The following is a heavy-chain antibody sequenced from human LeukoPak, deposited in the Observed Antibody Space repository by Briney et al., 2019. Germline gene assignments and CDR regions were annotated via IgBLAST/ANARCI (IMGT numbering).Heavy chain of an antibody. J-gene: IGHJ4*02. CDR2: ITWNSGSI. CDR3: ANGESYYYSSGGGY. CDR1: GGSIGSYY. V-gene: IGHV3-9*01. D-gene: IGHD3-10*01. Sequence: LSLTCTVSGGSIGSYYWSWIRQPPGKGLEWVSSITWNSGSIGYADSVKGRFTISRDNARNSLYLQMNSLRPEDTAFYYCANGESYYYSSGGGYWGQGTLVTVSS.